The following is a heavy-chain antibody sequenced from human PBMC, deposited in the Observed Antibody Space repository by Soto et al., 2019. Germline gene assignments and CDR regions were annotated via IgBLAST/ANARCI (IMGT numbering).Heavy chain of an antibody. CDR1: RGSMTNDYYY. CDR2: IFHSGRT. J-gene: IGHJ4*02. V-gene: IGHV4-31*03. D-gene: IGHD1-1*01. CDR3: ARWVEVSLDYFDS. Sequence: SETLSLTCSVSRGSMTNDYYYWGWVRQRPGKGLEWIGHIFHSGRTYYNPSLKSRLSIGVDTSINRSSLNLNSLTAADTAVYYCARWVEVSLDYFDSWGPG.